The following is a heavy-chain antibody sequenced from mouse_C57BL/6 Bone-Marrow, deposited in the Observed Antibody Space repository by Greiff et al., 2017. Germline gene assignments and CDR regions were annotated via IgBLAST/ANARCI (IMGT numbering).Heavy chain of an antibody. CDR3: EAWFAY. V-gene: IGHV1-64*01. CDR1: GYTFTSYW. J-gene: IGHJ3*01. Sequence: QVHVKQPGAELVKPGASVKLSCKASGYTFTSYWMHWVKQRPGQGLEWIGMIHPNSGSTNYNEKIKSKATLTVDKSSSTAYMQLSSLTSEDSAVYYCEAWFAYWGQGTLVTVSA. CDR2: IHPNSGST.